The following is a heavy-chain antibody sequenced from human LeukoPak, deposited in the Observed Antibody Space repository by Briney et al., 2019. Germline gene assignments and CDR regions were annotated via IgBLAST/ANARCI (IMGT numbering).Heavy chain of an antibody. J-gene: IGHJ4*02. CDR2: IYYSGST. V-gene: IGHV4-39*01. CDR3: ARHGGSSWSY. CDR1: GGSISSSSYY. D-gene: IGHD6-13*01. Sequence: SETLSLTCTVSGGSISSSSYYWGWIRQPPGKGLEWIGSIYYSGSTYYNPSLKSRVTISVDTSKNQFSLKLSSVTAADTAVYYSARHGGSSWSYWGQGTLVTVSS.